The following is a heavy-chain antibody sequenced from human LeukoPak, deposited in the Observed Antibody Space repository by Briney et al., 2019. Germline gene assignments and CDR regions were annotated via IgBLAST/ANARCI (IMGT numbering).Heavy chain of an antibody. CDR1: GGSFSGYY. CDR3: ASFSSGDAFDI. V-gene: IGHV4-34*01. Sequence: SETLSPTCAVYGGSFSGYYWSWIRQPPGKGLEWIGEINHSGSTNYNPSLKSRVTISVDTSKNQFSLKLSSVTAADTAVYYCASFSSGDAFDIWGQGTMVTVSS. J-gene: IGHJ3*02. CDR2: INHSGST. D-gene: IGHD6-19*01.